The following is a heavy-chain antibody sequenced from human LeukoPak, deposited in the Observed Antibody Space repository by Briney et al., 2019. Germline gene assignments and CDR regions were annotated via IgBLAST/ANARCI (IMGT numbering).Heavy chain of an antibody. CDR3: ARVDDYVWGSYRPDY. CDR2: ISNSSSTI. D-gene: IGHD3-16*02. CDR1: GFTFSSYS. J-gene: IGHJ4*02. V-gene: IGHV3-48*01. Sequence: PGGSLRLSCAASGFTFSSYSMNWVRQAPGKGLEWVSYISNSSSTIYYADSVKGRFTISRDNAKNSLYLQMNSLRAEDTAVYYCARVDDYVWGSYRPDYWGQGTLVTVSS.